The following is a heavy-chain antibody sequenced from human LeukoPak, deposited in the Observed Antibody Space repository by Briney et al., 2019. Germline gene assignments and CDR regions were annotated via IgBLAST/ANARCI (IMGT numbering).Heavy chain of an antibody. CDR1: GYTSTSYY. Sequence: ASVKVSCKASGYTSTSYYMHWVRQAPGQGLEWMGIINPSGGSTSYAQKFQGRVTMTRDTSTSTVYMELSSLRSEDTAVYYCIAAAGTSDGYWGQGTLVTVSS. J-gene: IGHJ4*02. D-gene: IGHD6-13*01. CDR3: IAAAGTSDGY. V-gene: IGHV1-46*01. CDR2: INPSGGST.